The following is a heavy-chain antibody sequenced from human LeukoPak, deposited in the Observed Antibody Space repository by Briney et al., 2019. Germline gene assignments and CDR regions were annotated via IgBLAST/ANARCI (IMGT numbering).Heavy chain of an antibody. CDR2: IVVGSGNT. CDR3: AGGIAVAGYATY. D-gene: IGHD6-19*01. J-gene: IGHJ4*02. V-gene: IGHV1-58*02. CDR1: GFTFTSSA. Sequence: ASVKDSCKASGFTFTSSAMQWVRQARGQRLEWIGWIVVGSGNTNYAQKFQERVTITRDMSTSTAYMELSSLRSEDTAVYYCAGGIAVAGYATYWGQGTLVTVSS.